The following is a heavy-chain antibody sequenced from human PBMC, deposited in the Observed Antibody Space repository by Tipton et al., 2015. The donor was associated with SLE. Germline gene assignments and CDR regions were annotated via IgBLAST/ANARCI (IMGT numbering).Heavy chain of an antibody. J-gene: IGHJ3*02. V-gene: IGHV1-2*06. Sequence: QSGAEVKKPGASVKVSCKASGYTFTGYYMHWVRQAPGQGLEWMGRINPNSGGTNYAQKFQGSVTMTRDTSISTAYMELSSLRSEARALYYCARVDTPSGFDIWGQGTMVTVSS. CDR3: ARVDTPSGFDI. CDR2: INPNSGGT. CDR1: GYTFTGYY. D-gene: IGHD5-18*01.